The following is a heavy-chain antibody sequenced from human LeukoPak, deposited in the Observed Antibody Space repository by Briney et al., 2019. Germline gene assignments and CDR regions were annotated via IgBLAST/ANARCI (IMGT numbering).Heavy chain of an antibody. CDR3: ATYSSLNRREFQF. D-gene: IGHD3-22*01. CDR2: IKSKTDGGTT. Sequence: PGGSLRLSCAASGFTFSNAWMSWVRQAPGKGLEWVGRIKSKTDGGTTDYAAPVKGRFTSSRDDSKNTMYLQMNSLRAEDTAVYYCATYSSLNRREFQFWGQGTLLTVSS. J-gene: IGHJ1*01. V-gene: IGHV3-15*01. CDR1: GFTFSNAW.